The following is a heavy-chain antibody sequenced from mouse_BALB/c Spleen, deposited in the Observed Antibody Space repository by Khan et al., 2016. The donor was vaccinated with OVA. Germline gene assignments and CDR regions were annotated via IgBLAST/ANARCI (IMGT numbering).Heavy chain of an antibody. CDR1: GYTFTSYT. D-gene: IGHD2-14*01. V-gene: IGHV1-4*01. CDR2: INPSNDYT. CDR3: VIEGAYHRSDGWFVY. J-gene: IGHJ3*01. Sequence: QVQLQQSGAELARPGASVKMSCKASGYTFTSYTMHWVKQRPGQGLEWIGYINPSNDYTNYNQNFKDKATLIVDKSSSTAYMQLSSLTSEDSSVYYCVIEGAYHRSDGWFVYWGQGTLVTVSA.